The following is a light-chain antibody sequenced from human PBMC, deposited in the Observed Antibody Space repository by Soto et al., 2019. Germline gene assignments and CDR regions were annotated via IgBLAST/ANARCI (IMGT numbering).Light chain of an antibody. V-gene: IGKV3-11*01. CDR3: QPRRNWTPWT. CDR1: QSVSSY. Sequence: EIVLTQSPATLSLSPGERATLSCRASQSVSSYLAWYQQKPGQAPRLLIYDASNRATGIPARYSGSGSGTDFTLPISSLEPEDFAVYYCQPRRNWTPWTFGQGTKVEIK. J-gene: IGKJ1*01. CDR2: DAS.